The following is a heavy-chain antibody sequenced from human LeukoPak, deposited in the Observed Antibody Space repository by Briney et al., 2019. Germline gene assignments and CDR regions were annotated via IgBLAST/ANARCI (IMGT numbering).Heavy chain of an antibody. Sequence: SETLSLTCAVYGGSFSSYYWGWICQPPGKGLEWIGSIYYSGSTYYNPSLKSRVTISVDTSKNQFSLKLSSVTAADTAVYYCVGPSGSYQGGFDYWGQGTLVTVSS. D-gene: IGHD1-26*01. V-gene: IGHV4-39*01. CDR1: GGSFSSYY. J-gene: IGHJ4*02. CDR2: IYYSGST. CDR3: VGPSGSYQGGFDY.